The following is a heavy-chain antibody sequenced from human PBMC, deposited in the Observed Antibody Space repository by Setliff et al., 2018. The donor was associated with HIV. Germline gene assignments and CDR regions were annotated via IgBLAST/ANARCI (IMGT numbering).Heavy chain of an antibody. Sequence: ASVKVSCKPSGYSFTNHYMHWVRQAPGQGLEWMGVINPTGGSTRNTQKFQGGVAMTGDTSTSTVYMELSSLRSEDTAVYYCASAGAWQRNALDIWGQGTMVTVSS. CDR1: GYSFTNHY. CDR2: INPTGGST. D-gene: IGHD5-12*01. J-gene: IGHJ3*02. CDR3: ASAGAWQRNALDI. V-gene: IGHV1-46*01.